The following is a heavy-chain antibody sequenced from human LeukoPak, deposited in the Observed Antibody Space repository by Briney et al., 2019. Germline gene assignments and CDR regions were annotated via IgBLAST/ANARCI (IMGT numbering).Heavy chain of an antibody. Sequence: PGGSLRLSCAASGFTFSSYSMHWVRQAPGKGLEWVSSISSSSSYIYYADSVKGRFTISRDNAKNSLYLQMNSLRAEDTAVYYCATEEGIAARPVYFDYWGQGTLVTVSS. CDR2: ISSSSSYI. CDR1: GFTFSSYS. J-gene: IGHJ4*02. CDR3: ATEEGIAARPVYFDY. D-gene: IGHD6-6*01. V-gene: IGHV3-21*01.